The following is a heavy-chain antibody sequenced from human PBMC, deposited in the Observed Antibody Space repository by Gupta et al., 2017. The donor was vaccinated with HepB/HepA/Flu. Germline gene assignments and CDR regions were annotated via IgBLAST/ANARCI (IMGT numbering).Heavy chain of an antibody. CDR1: GFIFRNYV. CDR2: ISNSGGSG. J-gene: IGHJ6*02. Sequence: EAQLLESGGDWVQPGGSLRLSCEASGFIFRNYVMTWVRQAPGRGLEWVASISNSGGSGYYADSVKGRFTISRDNSRKTVNVQMNSLRVEDTAAYYCAKVGAGASYYYYGMDVWGQGTTVTVSS. V-gene: IGHV3-23*01. CDR3: AKVGAGASYYYYGMDV. D-gene: IGHD3-10*01.